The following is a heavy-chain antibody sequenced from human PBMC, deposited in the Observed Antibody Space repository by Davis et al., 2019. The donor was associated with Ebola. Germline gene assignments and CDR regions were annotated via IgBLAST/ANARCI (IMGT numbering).Heavy chain of an antibody. J-gene: IGHJ6*02. Sequence: ASVKVSCKASRYTYTSYYMHWVRQAPGQGLEWMGIINPSGGRPSYAQKFQGRVTMTRDTSTSTVYMELSSLRSEGTAVYYCAREMQGGYYYGMDVWGQGTTVTVSS. CDR2: INPSGGRP. V-gene: IGHV1-46*01. CDR1: RYTYTSYY. CDR3: AREMQGGYYYGMDV. D-gene: IGHD3-16*01.